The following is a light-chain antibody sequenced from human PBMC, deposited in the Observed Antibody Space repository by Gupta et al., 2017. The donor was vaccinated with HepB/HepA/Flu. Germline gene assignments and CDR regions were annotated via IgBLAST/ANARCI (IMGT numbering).Light chain of an antibody. J-gene: IGLJ2*01. CDR1: SNNVGNQG. Sequence: QAGLPQPPSVSKGLRQTATLTCTGNSNNVGNQGAAWLQQHQGHPPKLLPYKNNNRPSGISERFSASRSGNTATLTITGLQPEDEADYYCSAWDSSLSAQVFGGGTKLTVL. CDR2: KNN. CDR3: SAWDSSLSAQV. V-gene: IGLV10-54*04.